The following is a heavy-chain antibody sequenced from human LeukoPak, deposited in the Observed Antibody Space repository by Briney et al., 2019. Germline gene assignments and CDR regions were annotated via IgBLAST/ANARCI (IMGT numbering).Heavy chain of an antibody. D-gene: IGHD3-22*01. CDR1: GFTFSSYE. V-gene: IGHV3-48*03. J-gene: IGHJ4*02. Sequence: GGSLRLSCAASGFTFSSYEMNWVRQAPGKGLEWVSYISSTSSTIYYADSVKGRFTISRDNAKNSLYLQMNSLRAEDTAVYYCASDYYDRSQYWGQGTLVTVSS. CDR3: ASDYYDRSQY. CDR2: ISSTSSTI.